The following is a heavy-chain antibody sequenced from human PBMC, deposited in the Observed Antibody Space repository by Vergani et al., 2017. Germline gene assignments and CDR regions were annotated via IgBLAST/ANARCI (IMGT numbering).Heavy chain of an antibody. V-gene: IGHV3-30*03. CDR1: GFTSSYYG. D-gene: IGHD1-1*01. CDR3: ATKSCGTPGCQIGYFRE. Sequence: VQLEESGGGVVQPGRSLRLSCVVSGFTSSYYGMHWVRQAPGKGLEWVAVISYDGTQKYYADSVKGRFTISRDNSKSTLYLQMNSLRTEDTAVYYCATKSCGTPGCQIGYFREWGQGTLVTVSS. CDR2: ISYDGTQK. J-gene: IGHJ1*01.